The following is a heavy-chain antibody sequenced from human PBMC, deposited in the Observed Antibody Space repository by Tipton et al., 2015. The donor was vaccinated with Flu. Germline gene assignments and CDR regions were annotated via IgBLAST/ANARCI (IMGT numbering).Heavy chain of an antibody. CDR3: ARGDSFGV. CDR2: IYPGDSKT. V-gene: IGHV5-51*01. Sequence: QLVQSGAEVKKPGESLKISCELSGQTFSDFWIGWVRQMPGKGLEWMGVIYPGDSKTIYRPSFQGLVTFSVDKSIDTAYLQWSSLKASDTAMYYCARGDSFGVWGQGTLVTVSS. CDR1: GQTFSDFW. J-gene: IGHJ3*01.